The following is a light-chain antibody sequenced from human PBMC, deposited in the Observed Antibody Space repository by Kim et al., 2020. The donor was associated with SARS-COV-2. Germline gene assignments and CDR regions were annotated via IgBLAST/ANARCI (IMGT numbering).Light chain of an antibody. CDR2: GAS. Sequence: SVYPGERATRTCRASQSVSSNLAWYQQKPGQAPRLLIYGASTRATGIPARFSGSGSGTELTLTISSLQSEDFAVYYCQQYSNWWTFGQGTKVDIK. CDR3: QQYSNWWT. CDR1: QSVSSN. J-gene: IGKJ1*01. V-gene: IGKV3-15*01.